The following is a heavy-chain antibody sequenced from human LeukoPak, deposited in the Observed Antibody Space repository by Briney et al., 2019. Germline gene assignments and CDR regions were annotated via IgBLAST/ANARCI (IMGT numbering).Heavy chain of an antibody. CDR1: GYTFTGYY. CDR3: ARDDMVRGVYFDY. J-gene: IGHJ4*02. V-gene: IGHV1-69*05. D-gene: IGHD3-10*01. CDR2: IIPIFGTA. Sequence: SVKVSCKASGYTFTGYYMHWVRQAPGQGLEWMGGIIPIFGTANYAQKFQGRVTITTDESTSTAYMELSSLRSEDTAVYYCARDDMVRGVYFDYWGQGTLVTVSS.